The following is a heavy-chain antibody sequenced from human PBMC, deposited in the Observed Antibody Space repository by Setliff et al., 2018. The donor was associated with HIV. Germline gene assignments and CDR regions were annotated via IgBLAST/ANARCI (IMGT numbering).Heavy chain of an antibody. Sequence: SETLSLTCTVSGGSISTHYWSWIRQPPGKGLEWIGYMDNRGNTNYNPSLKSRVTISVDTSENQFSLKLTSVTAADTAVYYCARGHCSGTNCYGVDYYGMDVWGQGTTVTVSS. V-gene: IGHV4-59*11. D-gene: IGHD2-2*01. CDR3: ARGHCSGTNCYGVDYYGMDV. J-gene: IGHJ6*02. CDR2: MDNRGNT. CDR1: GGSISTHY.